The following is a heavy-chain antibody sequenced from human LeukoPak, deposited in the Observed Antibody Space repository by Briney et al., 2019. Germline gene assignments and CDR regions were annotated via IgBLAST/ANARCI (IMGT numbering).Heavy chain of an antibody. CDR2: IYLSEST. CDR1: GGSINNSNW. Sequence: PSETLSLTCAVSGGSINNSNWWSWVRQPPGKGLEWIGEIYLSESTNYNPSLKSRVTISVDTPKNQFSLKLSSVTAADTAVYYCARGHGIAAAIDYWGQGTLVTVSS. V-gene: IGHV4-4*02. J-gene: IGHJ4*02. D-gene: IGHD6-13*01. CDR3: ARGHGIAAAIDY.